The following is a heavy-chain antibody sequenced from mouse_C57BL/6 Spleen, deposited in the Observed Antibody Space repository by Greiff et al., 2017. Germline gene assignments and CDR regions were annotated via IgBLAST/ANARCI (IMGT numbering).Heavy chain of an antibody. Sequence: EVKVEESGPGMVKPSQSLSLTCTVTGYSITSGYDWHWIRHFPGNKLEWMGYISYSGSTNYNPSLKSRISITHDTSKNHFFLKLNSVTTEDTATYYCARLLRRDWYFDVWGTGTTVTVSS. D-gene: IGHD1-1*01. CDR1: GYSITSGYD. V-gene: IGHV3-1*01. CDR2: ISYSGST. J-gene: IGHJ1*03. CDR3: ARLLRRDWYFDV.